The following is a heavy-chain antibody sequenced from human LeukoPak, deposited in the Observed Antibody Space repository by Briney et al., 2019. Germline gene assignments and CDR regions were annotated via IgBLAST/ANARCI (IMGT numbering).Heavy chain of an antibody. D-gene: IGHD3-3*01. CDR3: AKDLLGRDGYYPFDY. J-gene: IGHJ4*02. V-gene: IGHV3-23*01. CDR2: ISGRGYYT. CDR1: GFTFNMYA. Sequence: PGGSLRLSCAASGFTFNMYAMSWVRQAPGKGLEWVSTISGRGYYTHYADSVKGRFTISRDTSKNTLYLQMSSLRAEDTAVYYCAKDLLGRDGYYPFDYWGQGTLVTVSS.